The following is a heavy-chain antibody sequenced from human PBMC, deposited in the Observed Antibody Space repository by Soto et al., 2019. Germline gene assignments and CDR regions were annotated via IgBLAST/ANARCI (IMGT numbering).Heavy chain of an antibody. CDR1: GSTFTSYY. CDR3: ARNPDAFDI. V-gene: IGHV1-46*01. CDR2: INPSGGST. Sequence: ASVKVSCKASGSTFTSYYIHWVRQAPGQGLEWMGVINPSGGSTTYAQKFQGRVTVTRDTSTSTVYMDLISLRSEDTAVYYCARNPDAFDICGLGTMVTVSS. J-gene: IGHJ3*02.